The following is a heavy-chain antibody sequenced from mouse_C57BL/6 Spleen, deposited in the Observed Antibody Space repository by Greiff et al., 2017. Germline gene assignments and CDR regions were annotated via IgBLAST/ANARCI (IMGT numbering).Heavy chain of an antibody. V-gene: IGHV1-63*01. D-gene: IGHD2-10*01. CDR1: GYTFTNYW. Sequence: QVQLQQSGAELVRPGTSVKMSCKASGYTFTNYWIGWAKQRPGHGLEWIGDIYPGGGYTNYNEKFKGKATLTADKSSSAAYMQFSSLTSEDSAIYYCARGGLQGAMDYWGQGTSVTVSA. CDR3: ARGGLQGAMDY. CDR2: IYPGGGYT. J-gene: IGHJ4*01.